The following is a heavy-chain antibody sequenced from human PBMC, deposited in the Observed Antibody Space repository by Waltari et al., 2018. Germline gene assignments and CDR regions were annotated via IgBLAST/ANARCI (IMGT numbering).Heavy chain of an antibody. J-gene: IGHJ4*02. Sequence: QVQLQQWGAGLLKPSETLSLTCAVYGGSFSGYYWSWIRQPPGKGLEWIGEINHSGSTNYNPSLKSRVTISVDTSKNQFSLKLSSVTAADTAVYYCARQQWQQRYFDYWGQGTLVTVSS. CDR2: INHSGST. D-gene: IGHD2-8*01. CDR3: ARQQWQQRYFDY. V-gene: IGHV4-34*01. CDR1: GGSFSGYY.